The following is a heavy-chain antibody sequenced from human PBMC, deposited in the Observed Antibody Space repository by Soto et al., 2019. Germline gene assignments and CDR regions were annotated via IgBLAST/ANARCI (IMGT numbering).Heavy chain of an antibody. Sequence: PGESLKIYCKGSGYSFTSYWIGWVRQMPGKGLKWMGIIYPGDSDTRYSPSFQGQVTISADKSISTAYLQWISLKASDSSMYYCARRRTTVTTKDAFDIWGQGTMVTVSS. CDR2: IYPGDSDT. CDR1: GYSFTSYW. CDR3: ARRRTTVTTKDAFDI. V-gene: IGHV5-51*01. D-gene: IGHD4-17*01. J-gene: IGHJ3*02.